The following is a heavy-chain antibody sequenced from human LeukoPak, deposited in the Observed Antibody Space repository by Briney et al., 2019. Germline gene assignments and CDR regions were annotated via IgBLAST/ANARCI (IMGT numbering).Heavy chain of an antibody. V-gene: IGHV3-23*01. CDR3: AKHGGYSSRPNDF. CDR1: GITFSSYA. Sequence: GGSLRLSCAASGITFSSYAMSWVRQAPGKGLEWVSATSGNGGGTYYTDSVKGRVTISRDNSKNTLYLQMNSLRAEDTAVYYCAKHGGYSSRPNDFWGQGTLVTVSS. D-gene: IGHD1-26*01. CDR2: TSGNGGGT. J-gene: IGHJ4*02.